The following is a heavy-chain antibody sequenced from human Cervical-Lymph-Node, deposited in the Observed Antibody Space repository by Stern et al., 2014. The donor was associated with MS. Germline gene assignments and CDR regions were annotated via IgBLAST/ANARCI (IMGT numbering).Heavy chain of an antibody. Sequence: QVTLRESGPALVKPTQTLTLTCTFSGFSLTTSAMCVSWIRQPPGKALEWLALIDWDDDKYYNTSLKTRLTISKDTSKNQVLLALTNLAPVDTATYSCARCRWASRRWYYFDYWGQGTLVTVSS. J-gene: IGHJ4*02. CDR1: GFSLTTSAMC. D-gene: IGHD6-13*01. CDR3: ARCRWASRRWYYFDY. CDR2: IDWDDDK. V-gene: IGHV2-70*01.